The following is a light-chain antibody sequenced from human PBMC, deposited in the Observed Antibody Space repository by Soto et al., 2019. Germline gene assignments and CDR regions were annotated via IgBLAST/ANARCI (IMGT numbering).Light chain of an antibody. Sequence: QSALTQPPSASGSPGQSVTISCTGTKSDIGVYDFVSWYQHHPGKAPRLITYEVVQRPSGVPDRFSGSKSGNTASLTVSGLQAADEADYFCKSYAGSNTYVFGSGTKATLL. V-gene: IGLV2-8*01. CDR2: EVV. CDR3: KSYAGSNTYV. J-gene: IGLJ1*01. CDR1: KSDIGVYDF.